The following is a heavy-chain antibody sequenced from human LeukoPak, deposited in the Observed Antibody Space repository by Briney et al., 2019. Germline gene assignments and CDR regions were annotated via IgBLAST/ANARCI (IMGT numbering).Heavy chain of an antibody. CDR2: IIPIFGTA. D-gene: IGHD2-8*01. V-gene: IGHV1-69*05. CDR3: ARDCTNGVCYRWDRSNDAFDI. CDR1: GGTFSSYA. Sequence: SVKVSCKAPGGTFSSYAISWVRQAPGQGLEWMGGIIPIFGTANYAQKFQGRVTITTDESTSTAYMELSSLRSEDTAAYYCARDCTNGVCYRWDRSNDAFDIWGQGTMVTVSS. J-gene: IGHJ3*02.